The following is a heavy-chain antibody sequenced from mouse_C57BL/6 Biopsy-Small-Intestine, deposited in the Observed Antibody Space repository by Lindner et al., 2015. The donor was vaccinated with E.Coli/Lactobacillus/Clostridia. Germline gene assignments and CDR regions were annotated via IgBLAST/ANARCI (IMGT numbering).Heavy chain of an antibody. CDR2: MIPDSGHT. CDR3: ARGWSRRAFDI. J-gene: IGHJ3*01. V-gene: IGHV1-84*02. CDR1: GYTFTTFD. Sequence: SVKVSCKASGYTFTTFDINWVRQAPGQGLEWMGWMIPDSGHTDYTQKFQGRVTMTRNTSISTAYMELSSLRSEDTAVYYCARGWSRRAFDIWGQGTMVTVSS. D-gene: IGHD3-1*01.